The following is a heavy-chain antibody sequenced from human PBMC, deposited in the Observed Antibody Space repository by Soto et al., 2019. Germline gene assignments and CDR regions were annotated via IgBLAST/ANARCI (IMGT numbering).Heavy chain of an antibody. J-gene: IGHJ4*02. CDR3: VRDPAYRRHFEY. D-gene: IGHD3-16*01. Sequence: SETLSLTCTVSGASISSGRHYWSWIRQHPGKGLEWIGYIFYTGSAYYSPSFESRVAISIDTSKNQFSLTLSSVTAADTAVYYCVRDPAYRRHFEYWGQGALVTVSS. CDR2: IFYTGSA. CDR1: GASISSGRHY. V-gene: IGHV4-31*03.